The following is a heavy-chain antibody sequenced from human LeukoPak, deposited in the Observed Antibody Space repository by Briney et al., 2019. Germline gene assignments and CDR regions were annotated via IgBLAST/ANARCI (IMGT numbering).Heavy chain of an antibody. CDR2: INPYTGGT. CDR1: GYTFTGPY. J-gene: IGHJ4*02. V-gene: IGHV1-2*02. D-gene: IGHD2-8*01. CDR3: ARVEYCTKGVCINFDL. Sequence: ASLKVSCKASGYTFTGPYIHWMRQAPGQGLEWMGWINPYTGGTKYAQKFQGRVTVTRDTSTNTAYMELSGLRPDDTAVYYCARVEYCTKGVCINFDLWGQGTLVTVSS.